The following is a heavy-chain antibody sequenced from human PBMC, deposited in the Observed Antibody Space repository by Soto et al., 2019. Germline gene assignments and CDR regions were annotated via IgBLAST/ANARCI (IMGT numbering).Heavy chain of an antibody. D-gene: IGHD3-9*01. J-gene: IGHJ4*02. V-gene: IGHV1-69*02. Sequence: GASVKVSCKASGGTFSSYTISWVRQAPGQGLEWMGRIIPILGIANYAQKFQGRVTITADKSTSTAYMELSSLRSEDTAVYYCARAPYYDILTASSYFDYWGQGTLVTVSS. CDR1: GGTFSSYT. CDR3: ARAPYYDILTASSYFDY. CDR2: IIPILGIA.